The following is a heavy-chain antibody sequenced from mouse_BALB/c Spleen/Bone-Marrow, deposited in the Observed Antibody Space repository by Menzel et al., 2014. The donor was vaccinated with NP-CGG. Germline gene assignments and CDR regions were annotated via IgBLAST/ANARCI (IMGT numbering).Heavy chain of an antibody. J-gene: IGHJ2*01. CDR3: ARADGFYDY. D-gene: IGHD2-3*01. CDR1: GFSLTNFG. Sequence: QVHVKQSGPGLVQPSQSLSITCTVSGFSLTNFGVHWVRQSPGKGLEWLGVIWSGGSTDYNAAFISRLSISKDSSKSQVFFKMNSLQANDTAIYYCARADGFYDYWGQGTTLTVSS. V-gene: IGHV2-2*02. CDR2: IWSGGST.